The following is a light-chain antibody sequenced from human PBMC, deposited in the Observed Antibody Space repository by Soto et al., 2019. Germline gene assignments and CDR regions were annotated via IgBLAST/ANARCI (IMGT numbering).Light chain of an antibody. V-gene: IGKV3-15*01. CDR2: RAS. CDR1: QSVSSK. J-gene: IGKJ1*01. CDR3: QQYHNLWP. Sequence: EIVMTQSPSTVSVTQGERATLSCRASQSVSSKLAWYQQKPGQAPRLLIYRASTRATGTPARFSGSGSGTEFTLTITSLQSEDFALYYCQQYHNLWPFGQGTKADIK.